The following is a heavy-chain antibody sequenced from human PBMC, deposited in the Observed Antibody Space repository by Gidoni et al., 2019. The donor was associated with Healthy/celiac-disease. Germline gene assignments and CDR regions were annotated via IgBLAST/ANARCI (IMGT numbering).Heavy chain of an antibody. V-gene: IGHV4-30-4*01. CDR3: ARVVYGSGSYYYFDY. Sequence: QVQLQESGPGLVKPPQTLSLTCTVSGGSISSGDYYWSWIRQPPGKGLEWIGYIYYSGSTYYNPSLKSRVTISVDTSKNQFSLKLSSVTAADTAVYYCARVVYGSGSYYYFDYWGQGTLVTVSS. D-gene: IGHD3-10*01. CDR1: GGSISSGDYY. J-gene: IGHJ4*02. CDR2: IYYSGST.